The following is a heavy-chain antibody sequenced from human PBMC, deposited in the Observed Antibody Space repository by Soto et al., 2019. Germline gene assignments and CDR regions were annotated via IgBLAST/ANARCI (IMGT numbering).Heavy chain of an antibody. CDR1: GFTFSSYT. Sequence: GGSLRLSCAASGFTFSSYTMSWVRRAPGKGLEWVSTISGSGGRTYYADSVKGRFTISKDNSKNTLYLQMSSLRAEDTAVYYCAKVPEFDYYGMDVWGQGSTVTVSS. CDR3: AKVPEFDYYGMDV. V-gene: IGHV3-23*01. CDR2: ISGSGGRT. J-gene: IGHJ6*02.